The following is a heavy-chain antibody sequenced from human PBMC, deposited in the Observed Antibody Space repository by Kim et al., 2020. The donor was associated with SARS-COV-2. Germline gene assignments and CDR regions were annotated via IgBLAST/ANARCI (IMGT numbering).Heavy chain of an antibody. V-gene: IGHV3-48*03. CDR1: GFTFNSYE. Sequence: GGSLRLSCAASGFTFNSYEMNWVRQAPGKGLEWVSYISSSGSTIYYADSVKGRFTISRDNAKNSLLYLQMNSLRAEDTAVYYCARVFVRSDDYWGQGTLVTVSS. CDR3: ARVFVRSDDY. D-gene: IGHD2-8*01. CDR2: ISSSGSTI. J-gene: IGHJ4*02.